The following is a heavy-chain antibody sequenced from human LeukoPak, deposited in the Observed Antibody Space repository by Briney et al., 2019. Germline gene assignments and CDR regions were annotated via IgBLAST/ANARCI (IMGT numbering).Heavy chain of an antibody. V-gene: IGHV5-51*01. CDR3: GRQSFSSWYYFDW. CDR1: GYSFTSYW. CDR2: IFPGDSDT. Sequence: GESLKISCKASGYSFTSYWIGWVRQMPGKGLEWMAIIFPGDSDTKYSPSFQGQVAISADKSVSTAYLQWSSLKASDTAMYYCGRQSFSSWYYFDWWGQGTLVTVSS. J-gene: IGHJ4*02. D-gene: IGHD6-13*01.